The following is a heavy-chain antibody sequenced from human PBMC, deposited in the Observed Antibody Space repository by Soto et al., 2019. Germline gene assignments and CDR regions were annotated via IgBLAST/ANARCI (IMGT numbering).Heavy chain of an antibody. CDR2: MLHSGAT. CDR1: GVSISTSNW. D-gene: IGHD6-19*01. Sequence: QVQLQESGPGLVKPSGTLSLTCAVSGVSISTSNWWGWVRQSPGKGLEWIGDMLHSGATNYNPSLKSRVTISVDKSKNQFSLKLNSVTAADTAVYYCAKSVGWYAIDSWGQGTLVIVPS. CDR3: AKSVGWYAIDS. V-gene: IGHV4-4*02. J-gene: IGHJ4*02.